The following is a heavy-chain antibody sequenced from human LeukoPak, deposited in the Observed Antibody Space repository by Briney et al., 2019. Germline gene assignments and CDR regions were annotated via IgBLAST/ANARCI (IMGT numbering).Heavy chain of an antibody. CDR3: ARDPAGAYIVATQGYGMDV. Sequence: GASVNVSCKASGGTFSSYAISWVRQAPGQGLEWMGGIIPIFGTANYAQKFQGRVTITADESTSTAYMELSSLRSEDTAVYYCARDPAGAYIVATQGYGMDVWGQGTTVTVSS. V-gene: IGHV1-69*13. CDR1: GGTFSSYA. D-gene: IGHD5-12*01. CDR2: IIPIFGTA. J-gene: IGHJ6*02.